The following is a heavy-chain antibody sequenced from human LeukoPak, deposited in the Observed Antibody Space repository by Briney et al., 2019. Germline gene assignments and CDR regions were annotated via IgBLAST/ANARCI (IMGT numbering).Heavy chain of an antibody. V-gene: IGHV3-23*01. Sequence: GGSLRLSCAASGFTFSSYAMSWVRQAPGKGLEWVSAISGSGGSTYYADPVKGRFTISRDNSKHTLYLQMNSLRAEDTAVYYCAKDPAGGTVTTTVYGMDVWGQGTTVTVSS. D-gene: IGHD4-17*01. CDR2: ISGSGGST. J-gene: IGHJ6*02. CDR1: GFTFSSYA. CDR3: AKDPAGGTVTTTVYGMDV.